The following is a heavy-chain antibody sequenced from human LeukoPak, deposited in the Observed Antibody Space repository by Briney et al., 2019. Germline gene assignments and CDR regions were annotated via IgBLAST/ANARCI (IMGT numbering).Heavy chain of an antibody. J-gene: IGHJ6*02. Sequence: GASVKVSCKASGYTFTGYYMHWVRQAPGQGLEWMGWINPNSGGTNYAQKFQGWVTMTRDTSISTAYMELSRLRSDDTAVYYCARDRDGSYYGDYYYYGMDVWGQGTTVTVSS. D-gene: IGHD1-26*01. CDR3: ARDRDGSYYGDYYYYGMDV. CDR2: INPNSGGT. CDR1: GYTFTGYY. V-gene: IGHV1-2*04.